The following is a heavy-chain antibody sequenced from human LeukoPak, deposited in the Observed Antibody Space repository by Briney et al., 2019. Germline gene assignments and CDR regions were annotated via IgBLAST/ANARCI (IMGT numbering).Heavy chain of an antibody. D-gene: IGHD3-22*01. CDR2: ISWNSGSI. J-gene: IGHJ4*02. CDR3: AKDWNYYDSKGYFDY. CDR1: GFTFDDYA. V-gene: IGHV3-9*01. Sequence: GGSLRLSCAASGFTFDDYAMHWVRQAPGMGLEWVSGISWNSGSIGYADSVKGRFTISRDNAKNSLYLQMNSLRAEDTALYYCAKDWNYYDSKGYFDYWGQGTLVTVSS.